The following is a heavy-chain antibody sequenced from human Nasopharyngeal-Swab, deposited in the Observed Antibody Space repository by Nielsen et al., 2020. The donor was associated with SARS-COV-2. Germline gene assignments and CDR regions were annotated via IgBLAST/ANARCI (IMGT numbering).Heavy chain of an antibody. CDR1: GGTFSSYA. CDR2: IIPIFGTA. CDR3: ARDRYDILTGYYPPPYDGMDV. Sequence: SVQVSCKASGGTFSSYAISWVRQAPGQGLEWMGGIIPIFGTANYAQKFQGRVTITADESTSTAYMELSSLRSEDTAVYYCARDRYDILTGYYPPPYDGMDVWGQGTTVTVSS. V-gene: IGHV1-69*13. D-gene: IGHD3-9*01. J-gene: IGHJ6*02.